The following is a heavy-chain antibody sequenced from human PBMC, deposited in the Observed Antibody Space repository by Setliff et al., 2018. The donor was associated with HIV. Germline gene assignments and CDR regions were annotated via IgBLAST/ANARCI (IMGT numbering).Heavy chain of an antibody. CDR2: VYYNGIT. CDR3: ARGVSYSGSHLD. J-gene: IGHJ4*02. V-gene: IGHV4-59*11. Sequence: SETLSLTCTVSGASISGHYWTWIRRPPGKGLEWIGYVYYNGITNYNPSLKSRVTMSVDTSKNQFSLKLSSVTASDTAVYYCARGVSYSGSHLDWGQGTLVTVSS. D-gene: IGHD1-26*01. CDR1: GASISGHY.